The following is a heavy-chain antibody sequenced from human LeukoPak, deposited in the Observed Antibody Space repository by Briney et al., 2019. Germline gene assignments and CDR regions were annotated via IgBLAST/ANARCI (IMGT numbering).Heavy chain of an antibody. Sequence: PGGSLRLSCAASGFTFSSYSMNWVRQAPGKGLEWISYVTSSSTIYYADSVKGRFTISRDNAKNSLYLQMNSLRAEDTAVYYCARDRGLYDILTGYRTSMDVWGKGTTVTISS. D-gene: IGHD3-9*01. CDR2: VTSSSTI. V-gene: IGHV3-48*04. CDR1: GFTFSSYS. J-gene: IGHJ6*04. CDR3: ARDRGLYDILTGYRTSMDV.